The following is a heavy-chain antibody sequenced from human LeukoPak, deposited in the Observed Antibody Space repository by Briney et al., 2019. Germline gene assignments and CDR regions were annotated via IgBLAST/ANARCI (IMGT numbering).Heavy chain of an antibody. D-gene: IGHD3-16*01. J-gene: IGHJ4*02. Sequence: GGSLRLSCAASGFTFSNWMHWVRQAPGKGLEWVSRINERATIISYADSVKGRFTISRENASNTLYLQMNSLTAEDTAVYYCVRDLILVWTPGDDFDHWGQGTLVTVSS. CDR2: INERATII. CDR3: VRDLILVWTPGDDFDH. CDR1: GFTFSNW. V-gene: IGHV3-74*01.